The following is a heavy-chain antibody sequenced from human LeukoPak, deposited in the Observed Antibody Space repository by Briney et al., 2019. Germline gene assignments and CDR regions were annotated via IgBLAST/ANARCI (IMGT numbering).Heavy chain of an antibody. CDR1: GGSFSGYY. V-gene: IGHV4-34*01. CDR3: ARVRHPRLLWLAPVKGRKYFQH. D-gene: IGHD3-10*01. J-gene: IGHJ1*01. CDR2: INHSGST. Sequence: SETLSLTCAVSGGSFSGYYWSWIRQPPGKGLEWIGEINHSGSTNYNPSLKSRVTISVDTSKNQFSLKLSSVTAADTAVYYCARVRHPRLLWLAPVKGRKYFQHWGQGTLVTVSS.